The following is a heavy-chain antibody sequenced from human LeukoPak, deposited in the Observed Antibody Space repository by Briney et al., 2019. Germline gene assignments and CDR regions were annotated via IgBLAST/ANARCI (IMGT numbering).Heavy chain of an antibody. V-gene: IGHV1-69*05. J-gene: IGHJ6*03. CDR3: ARVALPAAIELGPYYYYMDV. CDR2: IIPIFGTA. CDR1: GGTFSSYA. Sequence: GSSVKVSCKASGGTFSSYAISWVRQAPGQGLEWMGGIIPIFGTANYAQKFQGRVTITTDESTSTAYMELSSLRSEDTAVYYCARVALPAAIELGPYYYYMDVWGQGTLVTVSS. D-gene: IGHD2-2*02.